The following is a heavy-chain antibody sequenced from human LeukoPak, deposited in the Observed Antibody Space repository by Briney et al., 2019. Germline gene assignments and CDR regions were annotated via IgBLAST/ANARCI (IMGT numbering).Heavy chain of an antibody. D-gene: IGHD3-22*01. Sequence: SETLSLTCIVSGASISSYDCFWTWLPHHPGRGLEVNSYIYYPVSRYYNPSLKSRITISVDTAKNQFSLTLNSLTAADTAVYYCARGGENYPDGSGYYSLDHWGQGTRVTVSS. V-gene: IGHV4-31*02. CDR2: IYYPVSR. CDR3: ARGGENYPDGSGYYSLDH. J-gene: IGHJ4*02. CDR1: GASISSYDCF.